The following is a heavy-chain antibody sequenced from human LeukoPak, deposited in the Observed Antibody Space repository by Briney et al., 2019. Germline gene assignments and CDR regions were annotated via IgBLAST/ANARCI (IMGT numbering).Heavy chain of an antibody. CDR1: GGFISSHY. J-gene: IGHJ5*02. Sequence: SETLSLTCTVSGGFISSHYWSWIRQPPGKGLEWIGYIYYSGSTNYNPSLKSRVTISVDTSKNQFSLKLSSVTAADTAVYYCARDRLSSSSAWFDPWGQGTLVTVSS. CDR3: ARDRLSSSSAWFDP. D-gene: IGHD6-6*01. V-gene: IGHV4-59*11. CDR2: IYYSGST.